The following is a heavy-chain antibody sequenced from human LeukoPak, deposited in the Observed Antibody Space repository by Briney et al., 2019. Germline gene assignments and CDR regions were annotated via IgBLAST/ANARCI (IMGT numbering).Heavy chain of an antibody. CDR2: ISGSGGST. D-gene: IGHD3-22*01. CDR3: SKGGRWDYYDSSH. Sequence: PGGSLRLSCTASGFTFSSYAINWVRLAPGKGLEWVSSISGSGGSTFYYADSVKGRFTVSRDNSKNTVYLQMNSLRADVTAVYYCSKGGRWDYYDSSHWGQGTMVIVSS. J-gene: IGHJ3*01. CDR1: GFTFSSYA. V-gene: IGHV3-23*01.